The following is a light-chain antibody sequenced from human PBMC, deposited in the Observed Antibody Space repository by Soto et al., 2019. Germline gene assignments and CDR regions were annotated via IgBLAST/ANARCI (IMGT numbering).Light chain of an antibody. J-gene: IGLJ1*01. CDR1: SSDVGVYNY. CDR2: EVS. Sequence: QSALTQPASVSGSPGQSITISCTGTSSDVGVYNYVSWYQQQSGKAPKLIIHEVSYRPSGVSHLSSGSTCGNTAPLTTSGLQAEDEAYYYCDSYTSSRAYVFGIGTKLTVL. CDR3: DSYTSSRAYV. V-gene: IGLV2-14*01.